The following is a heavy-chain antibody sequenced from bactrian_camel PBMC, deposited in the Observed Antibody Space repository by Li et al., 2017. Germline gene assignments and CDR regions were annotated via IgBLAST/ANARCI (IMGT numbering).Heavy chain of an antibody. CDR2: IDTVGGST. V-gene: IGHV3S1*01. Sequence: VQLVESGGGSVQAGGSLRLSCAASGYTGGRMCLAWFRRVPGKEREGVARIDTVGGSTVYADSVKGRFTISRDSAKNTLYLQMNSLKTEDTAVYYCATGAWADYPPGWGQGTQVTVS. J-gene: IGHJ4*01. D-gene: IGHD1*01. CDR3: ATGAWADYPPG. CDR1: GYTGGRMC.